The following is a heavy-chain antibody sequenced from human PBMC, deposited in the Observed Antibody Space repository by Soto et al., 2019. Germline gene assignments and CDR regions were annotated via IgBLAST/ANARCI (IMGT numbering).Heavy chain of an antibody. J-gene: IGHJ3*02. CDR2: ISGSGGST. Sequence: GGSLRLSCAASGFTFSSYAMSWVRQAPGKGLERVSAISGSGGSTYYADSVKGRFTISRDNSKNTLYLQMNSLRAEDTAVYYCAKEGYYYDSSGYPGHDAFDIWGQGTMVTVSS. V-gene: IGHV3-23*01. D-gene: IGHD3-22*01. CDR1: GFTFSSYA. CDR3: AKEGYYYDSSGYPGHDAFDI.